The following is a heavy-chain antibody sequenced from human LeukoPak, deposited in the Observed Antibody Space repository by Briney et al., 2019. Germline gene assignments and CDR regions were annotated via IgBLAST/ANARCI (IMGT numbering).Heavy chain of an antibody. CDR2: IYYSGST. CDR1: GGSISSYY. Sequence: PSETLSLTCTVSGGSISSYYWSWIRQPPGKGLEWIGYIYYSGSTNYNPSLKSRVTISVDTSKNQFSLKLSSVAAADTAVYYCARIRSSYEIGGNNHIDYWGQGTLVTVSS. D-gene: IGHD5-12*01. V-gene: IGHV4-59*01. CDR3: ARIRSSYEIGGNNHIDY. J-gene: IGHJ4*02.